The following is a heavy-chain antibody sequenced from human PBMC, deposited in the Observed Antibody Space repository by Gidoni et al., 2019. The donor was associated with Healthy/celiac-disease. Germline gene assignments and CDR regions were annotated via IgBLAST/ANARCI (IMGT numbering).Heavy chain of an antibody. V-gene: IGHV4-30-4*01. J-gene: IGHJ3*02. CDR3: AREGLTTVTTYKAFDI. D-gene: IGHD4-17*01. CDR2: IYYSGST. Sequence: EWIGYIYYSGSTYYNPSLKSRVTISVDTSKNQFSLKLSSVTAADTAVYYCAREGLTTVTTYKAFDIWGQGTMVTVSS.